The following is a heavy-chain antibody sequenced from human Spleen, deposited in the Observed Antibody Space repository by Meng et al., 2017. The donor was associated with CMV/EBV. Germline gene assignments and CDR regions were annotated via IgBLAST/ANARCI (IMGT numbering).Heavy chain of an antibody. V-gene: IGHV4-34*01. CDR3: ASLLRAGGYYYGMDV. CDR1: GGSFSGYY. Sequence: GSLRLSCAVYGGSFSGYYWSWIRQPPGKGLEWLGEINHSGSTNYNPSLKSRVTISVDTSKNQFSLKLSSVTAADTAVYYCASLLRAGGYYYGMDVWGQGTTVTVSS. J-gene: IGHJ6*02. CDR2: INHSGST. D-gene: IGHD4-23*01.